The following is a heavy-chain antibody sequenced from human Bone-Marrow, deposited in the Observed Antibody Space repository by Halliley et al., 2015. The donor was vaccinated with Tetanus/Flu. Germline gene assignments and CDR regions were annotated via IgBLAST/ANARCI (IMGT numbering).Heavy chain of an antibody. D-gene: IGHD4-17*01. V-gene: IGHV3-11*03. J-gene: IGHJ4*02. Sequence: SYISNSGTYTKYADSVKGLFTISRDNAQRSLTLKMNSLRADDSAVYFCARMAQDTDYLEIFDSWGQGTPVTVSS. CDR2: ISNSGTYT. CDR3: ARMAQDTDYLEIFDS.